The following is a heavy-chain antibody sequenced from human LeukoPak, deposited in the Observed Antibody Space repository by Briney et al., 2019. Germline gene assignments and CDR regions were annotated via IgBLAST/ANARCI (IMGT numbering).Heavy chain of an antibody. CDR3: AMTGYSYGWDAFDI. Sequence: GASVKVSCKASGYTFTGSYMHWVRQAPGQGLEWMGWINPNSGGTNYAQKFQGRVTMTRDTSISTAYMELSRLRSDDTAVYYCAMTGYSYGWDAFDIWGQGTMVTVSS. V-gene: IGHV1-2*02. J-gene: IGHJ3*02. CDR1: GYTFTGSY. D-gene: IGHD5-18*01. CDR2: INPNSGGT.